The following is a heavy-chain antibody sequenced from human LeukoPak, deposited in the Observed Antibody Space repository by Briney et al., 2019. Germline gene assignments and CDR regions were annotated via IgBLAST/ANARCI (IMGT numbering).Heavy chain of an antibody. CDR3: TRDPVDSYDSSGYLDH. J-gene: IGHJ4*02. CDR2: LRGKAYGATA. Sequence: GGSLRLSCTASGFTFGDYGVCWVRQAPEKGLEWVAFLRGKAYGATAEYAASVKGRFTISRDDSKRIAYLQMNSLKTEDTGVYYCTRDPVDSYDSSGYLDHWGQGTRVTVSS. V-gene: IGHV3-49*04. CDR1: GFTFGDYG. D-gene: IGHD3-22*01.